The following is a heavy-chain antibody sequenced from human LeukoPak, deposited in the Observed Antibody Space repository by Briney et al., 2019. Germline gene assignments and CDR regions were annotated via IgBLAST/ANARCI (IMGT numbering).Heavy chain of an antibody. CDR1: GGSLSNTNW. Sequence: PSETLSLTCDVSGGSLSNTNWWSWVRQPPGQGLEWIGEVSLAGQTNYNPSLNGRVTMSLDESSNQLSLNLTSVTAADTATYYCSRESGAFCPFGYWGQGTLVIVSS. D-gene: IGHD1-26*01. CDR3: SRESGAFCPFGY. CDR2: VSLAGQT. V-gene: IGHV4/OR15-8*02. J-gene: IGHJ4*02.